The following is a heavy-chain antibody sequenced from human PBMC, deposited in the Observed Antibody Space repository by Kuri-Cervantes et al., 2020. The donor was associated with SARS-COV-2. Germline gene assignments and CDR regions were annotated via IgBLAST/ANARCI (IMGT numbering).Heavy chain of an antibody. J-gene: IGHJ3*01. V-gene: IGHV1-2*02. CDR2: ISPNSGGT. CDR1: GYTFNDYY. D-gene: IGHD2-8*01. CDR3: AGDFFGVYDITDERDGFDV. Sequence: ASVKVSCKASGYTFNDYYMHWVRQAPGQGLEWMGWISPNSGGTNYAQKFQGRVTMTGDKSISTAYMELSSLRSDDTALYYCAGDFFGVYDITDERDGFDVWGQGTMVTVSS.